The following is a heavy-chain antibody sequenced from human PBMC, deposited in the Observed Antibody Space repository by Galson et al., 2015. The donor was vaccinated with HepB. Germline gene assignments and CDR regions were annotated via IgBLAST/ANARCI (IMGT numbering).Heavy chain of an antibody. CDR3: TTMYYYDSSGYSTFAEYFQH. V-gene: IGHV3-15*01. CDR1: GFTFSNAW. CDR2: IKSKTDGGTT. Sequence: SLRLSCAASGFTFSNAWMSWVRQAPGKGLEWVGRIKSKTDGGTTDYAAPVKGRFTISRDDSKNTLYLQMNSLKTEDTAVYYCTTMYYYDSSGYSTFAEYFQHWGQGTLVTVSS. J-gene: IGHJ1*01. D-gene: IGHD3-22*01.